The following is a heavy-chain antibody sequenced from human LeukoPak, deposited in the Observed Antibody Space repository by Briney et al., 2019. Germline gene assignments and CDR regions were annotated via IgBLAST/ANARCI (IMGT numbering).Heavy chain of an antibody. CDR3: ARGLLLYSSSTSCYSYYGMDV. CDR2: INHSGST. J-gene: IGHJ6*02. V-gene: IGHV4-34*01. Sequence: KASETLSLTCAVYGGSFSGYYWSWIRQPPGKGLEWIGEINHSGSTNYNPSLKSRVTISVGTSKNQFSLKLSSVTAADTAVYYCARGLLLYSSSTSCYSYYGMDVWGQGTTVTVSS. CDR1: GGSFSGYY. D-gene: IGHD2-2*01.